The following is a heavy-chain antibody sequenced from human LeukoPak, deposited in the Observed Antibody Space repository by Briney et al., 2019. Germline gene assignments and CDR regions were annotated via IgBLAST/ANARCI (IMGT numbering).Heavy chain of an antibody. V-gene: IGHV3-30-3*01. Sequence: GGSLRLSCAASGFTFSSYAMHWVRQAPGKGLEWVAVISYDGSNKYYADSVKGRFTIPRDNSKNTLYLQMNSLRAEDTAVYYCARGTVAEYYFDYWGQGTLVTVSS. CDR1: GFTFSSYA. CDR2: ISYDGSNK. J-gene: IGHJ4*02. CDR3: ARGTVAEYYFDY. D-gene: IGHD6-19*01.